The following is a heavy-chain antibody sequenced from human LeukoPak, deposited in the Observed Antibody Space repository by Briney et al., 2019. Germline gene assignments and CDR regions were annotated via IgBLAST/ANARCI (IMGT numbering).Heavy chain of an antibody. CDR2: IKQDGSEK. J-gene: IGHJ4*02. V-gene: IGHV3-7*01. D-gene: IGHD7-27*01. CDR3: ARGVWAPFDY. Sequence: GGSLRLSCAASGFTFSSYWMSWVRQAPGKGLEWVANIKQDGSEKNYVDSVKGRFTISRDNAKNSLILQMNSLRDEDTAVYYCARGVWAPFDYWGQGTLVTVSS. CDR1: GFTFSSYW.